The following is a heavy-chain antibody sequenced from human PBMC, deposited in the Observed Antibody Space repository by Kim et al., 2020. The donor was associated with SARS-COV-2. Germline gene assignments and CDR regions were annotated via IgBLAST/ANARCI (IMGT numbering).Heavy chain of an antibody. J-gene: IGHJ4*02. Sequence: SETLSLTCTVSGGSISSYYWSWIRQPAGKGLEWIGRIYTSGSTNYNPSLKSRVTMSVDTSKNQFSLKLSSVTAADTAVYYCARGPYDFWDQPFDYWGQGTLVTVSS. CDR2: IYTSGST. D-gene: IGHD3-3*01. CDR3: ARGPYDFWDQPFDY. V-gene: IGHV4-4*07. CDR1: GGSISSYY.